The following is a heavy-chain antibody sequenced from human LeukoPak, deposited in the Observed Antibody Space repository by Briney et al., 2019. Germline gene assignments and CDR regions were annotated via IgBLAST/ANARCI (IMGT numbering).Heavy chain of an antibody. CDR1: GFTFSSYS. J-gene: IGHJ4*02. D-gene: IGHD6-19*01. CDR3: AKNPNRSGWYQDY. Sequence: GGSLRLSCVASGFTFSSYSMTWVRHTPEKGLEWVAAISFSVGSTYYADSVKGRFTISRDNSKNTLNLQMNNLGADDTAVYYCAKNPNRSGWYQDYWGQGTLVIVSS. CDR2: ISFSVGST. V-gene: IGHV3-23*01.